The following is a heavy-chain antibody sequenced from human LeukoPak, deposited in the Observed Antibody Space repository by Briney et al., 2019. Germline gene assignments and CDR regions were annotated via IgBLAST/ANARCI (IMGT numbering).Heavy chain of an antibody. CDR2: ISSSSTI. Sequence: GGSLRLSCAASGFTFSSYSMNWVCQAPGKGLEWVSYISSSSTIYYADSVKGRFTISRDNAKNSLYLQMNSLRAEDTAVYYCAKAGFAVVTSGVAFDIWGQGTMVTVSS. CDR1: GFTFSSYS. CDR3: AKAGFAVVTSGVAFDI. J-gene: IGHJ3*02. V-gene: IGHV3-48*01. D-gene: IGHD4-23*01.